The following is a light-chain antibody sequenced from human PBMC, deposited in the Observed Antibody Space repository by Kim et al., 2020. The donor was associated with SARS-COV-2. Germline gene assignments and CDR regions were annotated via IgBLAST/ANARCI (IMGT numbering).Light chain of an antibody. CDR1: QSISDW. CDR3: QQYNSYSPS. V-gene: IGKV1-5*01. Sequence: DIQMTQSPSTLSVSVGDRVTITCRASQSISDWLDWYQQKPGKAPKFLIYDAFSLESGVPSRFSGSGSGTEFTLTISSLQPDDFATYYCQQYNSYSPSFGQGTKLEI. CDR2: DAF. J-gene: IGKJ2*03.